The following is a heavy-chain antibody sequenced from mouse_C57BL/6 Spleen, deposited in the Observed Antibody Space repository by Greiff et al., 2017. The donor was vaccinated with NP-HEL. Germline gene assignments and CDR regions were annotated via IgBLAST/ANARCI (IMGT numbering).Heavy chain of an antibody. Sequence: EVQLQESGPGLVKPSQSLSLTCSVTGYSITSGYYWNWIRQFPGNKLEWMGYISYDGSNNYNPSLKNRISITRDTSKNQFFLKLNSVTTEDTATYYCARGAGTWYFDYWGQGTTLTVSS. D-gene: IGHD4-1*01. CDR1: GYSITSGYY. V-gene: IGHV3-6*01. CDR3: ARGAGTWYFDY. CDR2: ISYDGSN. J-gene: IGHJ2*01.